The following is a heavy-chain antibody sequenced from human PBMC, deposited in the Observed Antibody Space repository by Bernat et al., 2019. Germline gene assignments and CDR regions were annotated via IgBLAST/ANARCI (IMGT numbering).Heavy chain of an antibody. V-gene: IGHV4-39*01. CDR1: GGSISSSSYY. Sequence: QLQLQESGPGLVKPSETLSLTCTVSGGSISSSSYYWGWIRQPPGKGLEWIGRIYYSGSTYYNPSLKSRVTISVDTSKNQFSLTLSSVTAADTAVYYCATQPQIVDFDYWGQGTLVTVSS. CDR3: ATQPQIVDFDY. D-gene: IGHD3-16*02. J-gene: IGHJ4*02. CDR2: IYYSGST.